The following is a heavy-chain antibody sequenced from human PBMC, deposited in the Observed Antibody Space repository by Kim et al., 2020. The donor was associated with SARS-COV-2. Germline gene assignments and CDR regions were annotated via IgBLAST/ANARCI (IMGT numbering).Heavy chain of an antibody. CDR2: ISGDGGST. J-gene: IGHJ6*03. CDR1: GFTFDDYA. CDR3: AKDIRWDLIRSYYYYYMDV. D-gene: IGHD1-26*01. V-gene: IGHV3-43*02. Sequence: GGSLRLSCAASGFTFDDYAMHWVRQAPGKGLEWVSLISGDGGSTYYADSVKGRFTISRDNSKNSLYLQMNSLRTEDTALYYCAKDIRWDLIRSYYYYYMDVWGKGTTVTVSS.